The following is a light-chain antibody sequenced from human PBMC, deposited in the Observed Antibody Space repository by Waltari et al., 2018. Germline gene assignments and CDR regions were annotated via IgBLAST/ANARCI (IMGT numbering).Light chain of an antibody. CDR3: QQYNDWPRVT. Sequence: EMVMTQSPATLSVSPGERAHPSYRPSQSLSSNLAWHQQKPGQAPRLLIYGASTRATGIPARFSGSGSGTEFTLTISSLQSEDFAVYYCQQYNDWPRVTFGGGTKVEIK. J-gene: IGKJ4*01. CDR2: GAS. V-gene: IGKV3-15*01. CDR1: QSLSSN.